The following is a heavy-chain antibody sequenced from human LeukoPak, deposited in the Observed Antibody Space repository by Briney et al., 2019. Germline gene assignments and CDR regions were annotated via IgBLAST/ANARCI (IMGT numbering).Heavy chain of an antibody. CDR1: GFTFSSYA. CDR3: AKYDYGGNPNEYYFDY. D-gene: IGHD4-23*01. Sequence: PGGSLRLSCAASGFTFSSYAMSWVRRAPGKGLEWVSTIGDNGDSTYYGDSVKGRFTISRDNSKNTLYLQMNSLRVEDTAVYYCAKYDYGGNPNEYYFDYWGQGTLVTVSS. CDR2: IGDNGDST. J-gene: IGHJ4*02. V-gene: IGHV3-23*01.